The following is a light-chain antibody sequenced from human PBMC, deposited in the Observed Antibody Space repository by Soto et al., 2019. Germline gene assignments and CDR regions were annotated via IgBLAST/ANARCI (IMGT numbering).Light chain of an antibody. V-gene: IGKV1-39*01. Sequence: DIQMTQSPSSLSSSVGDIFTITCRASQSIDTYLNWYQQKPGKAPKFLIYAASSLRSGVPSRFSGGGSGTDFTLTISSLQPEDFATYYCQQSHSTPLLFGQGTKVDI. CDR2: AAS. CDR1: QSIDTY. J-gene: IGKJ1*01. CDR3: QQSHSTPLL.